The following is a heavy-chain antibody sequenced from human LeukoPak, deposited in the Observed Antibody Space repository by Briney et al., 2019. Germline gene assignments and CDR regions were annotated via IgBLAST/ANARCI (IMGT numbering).Heavy chain of an antibody. Sequence: GGSLRLSCAASGFTFSSYAMNWVRQAPGKGLEWVSAISGDGGSTYYIDSVKGRFTISRDNSKNTLYLQMDSLRAEDTAVYYCAKWLGPGAIDYWGQGTLVTVSS. CDR1: GFTFSSYA. J-gene: IGHJ4*02. CDR3: AKWLGPGAIDY. D-gene: IGHD1-26*01. CDR2: ISGDGGST. V-gene: IGHV3-23*01.